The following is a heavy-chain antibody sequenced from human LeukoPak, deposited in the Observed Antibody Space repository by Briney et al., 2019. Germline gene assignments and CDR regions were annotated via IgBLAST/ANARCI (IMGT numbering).Heavy chain of an antibody. J-gene: IGHJ2*01. CDR3: ARLVNYGTGNWYFDL. V-gene: IGHV4-39*01. CDR1: GGSISSSSYY. Sequence: PSETLSLTCTVSGGSISSSSYYWEWIRQPPGKGLEWIANTYFTGTSYYNPSLKSRVTVSVDTSKNQFSLKLSSVTAADTAVYYCARLVNYGTGNWYFDLWGRGTLVTVSS. CDR2: TYFTGTS. D-gene: IGHD4-17*01.